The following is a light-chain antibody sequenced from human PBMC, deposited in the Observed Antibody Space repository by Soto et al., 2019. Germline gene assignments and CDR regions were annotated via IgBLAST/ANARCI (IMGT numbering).Light chain of an antibody. CDR1: ESVTSS. Sequence: EIVMTQSPATLTVSPGARAPLSCRASESVTSSLAWYQQKPGQAPRLLIYDASNRATGIPARFSGRGSGTDFTLTISRLEPEDFAVYYCQQRSNWPITFGQGTRLEIK. CDR2: DAS. J-gene: IGKJ5*01. CDR3: QQRSNWPIT. V-gene: IGKV3-11*01.